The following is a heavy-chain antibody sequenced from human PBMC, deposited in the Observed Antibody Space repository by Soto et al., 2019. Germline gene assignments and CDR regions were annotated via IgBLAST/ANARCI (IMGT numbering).Heavy chain of an antibody. Sequence: QVQLVQSGAEVKKPGASVKVSCKASGYTFTSYGISWVRQAPGQGLEWRGWIRAYNGNTYYAQRLLGRVTMTTDTSTSTAYMELRSLRSDDTAVYYCARDRWNTMIRGAAVTFDYWGQGTLVTVSS. CDR3: ARDRWNTMIRGAAVTFDY. J-gene: IGHJ4*02. D-gene: IGHD3-10*01. V-gene: IGHV1-18*01. CDR2: IRAYNGNT. CDR1: GYTFTSYG.